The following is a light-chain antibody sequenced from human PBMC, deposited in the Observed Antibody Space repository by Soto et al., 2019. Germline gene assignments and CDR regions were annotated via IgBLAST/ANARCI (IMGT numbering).Light chain of an antibody. Sequence: EMVLSQSPGTLSLSPGERATLSCRASQSVSSYLAWYQQNPGQAPRLLIHEASIRATGIPARCSGSGSGTEFTLTISSLQSEDFAVYFCQQYKNWPPITFGQGTRLEIK. V-gene: IGKV3-15*01. CDR1: QSVSSY. CDR2: EAS. CDR3: QQYKNWPPIT. J-gene: IGKJ5*01.